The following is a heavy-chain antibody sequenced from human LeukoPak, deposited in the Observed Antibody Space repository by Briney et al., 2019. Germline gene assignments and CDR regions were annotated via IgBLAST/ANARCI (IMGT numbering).Heavy chain of an antibody. J-gene: IGHJ5*02. CDR2: IWYDGSNK. CDR3: ARNSPPDWFDP. CDR1: GFTFSSYH. D-gene: IGHD2/OR15-2a*01. Sequence: GRSLRLSCAASGFTFSSYHMHWVRQAPGKGLEWVAVIWYDGSNKYYADSVKGRFTISRDNAKNSLYLQMNSLRAEDTAVYYCARNSPPDWFDPWGQGTLVTVSS. V-gene: IGHV3-33*01.